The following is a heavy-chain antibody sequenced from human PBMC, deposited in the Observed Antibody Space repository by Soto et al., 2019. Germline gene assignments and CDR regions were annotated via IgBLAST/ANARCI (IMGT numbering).Heavy chain of an antibody. CDR2: INPGNGDT. Sequence: QVQLVQSGAEVKKPGASVKVSCRASGYTFTTYTLLWVRQAPGQRLEWMAWINPGNGDTKNSQNFQGRVTATRDTAARTAYMEMSSPRSEATATYYCARKQPGFHIGWAWALEIWGQGTMVTVSS. CDR3: ARKQPGFHIGWAWALEI. J-gene: IGHJ3*02. D-gene: IGHD1-26*01. V-gene: IGHV1-3*01. CDR1: GYTFTTYT.